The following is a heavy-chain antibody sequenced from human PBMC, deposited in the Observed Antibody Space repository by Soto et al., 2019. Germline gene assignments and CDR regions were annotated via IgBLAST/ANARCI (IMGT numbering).Heavy chain of an antibody. V-gene: IGHV3-23*01. CDR1: GFTFSSYA. J-gene: IGHJ4*02. Sequence: GGSLRLSCAASGFTFSSYAMSWVRQAPGKGLEWVSAISGSGGSTNHADSVKGRFTMSRDNSKNTVYLQMNSLRAEDTAVYYCAKTEGSPYYFDYWGQGXLVTVSA. CDR3: AKTEGSPYYFDY. CDR2: ISGSGGST.